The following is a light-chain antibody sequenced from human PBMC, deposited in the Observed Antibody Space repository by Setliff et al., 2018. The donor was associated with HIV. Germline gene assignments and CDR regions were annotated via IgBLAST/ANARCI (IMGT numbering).Light chain of an antibody. Sequence: QSALAQPRSVSGSPGQSVTIPCTGTSSDVGSYNYVTWYQQHPGKVPKLMIYDVTRRPSGVPDRSSGSRSSNTASLTISGLQAEDEADYYCSSFAGRLHVFGTGTKVTVL. J-gene: IGLJ1*01. V-gene: IGLV2-11*01. CDR3: SSFAGRLHV. CDR1: SSDVGSYNY. CDR2: DVT.